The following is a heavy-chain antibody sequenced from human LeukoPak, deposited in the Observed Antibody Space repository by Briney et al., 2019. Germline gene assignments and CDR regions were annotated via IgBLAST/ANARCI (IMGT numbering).Heavy chain of an antibody. V-gene: IGHV4-59*08. Sequence: SETLSLTCTVSGGSISSYYWSWIRQPPGKGLEWIGYIYYSGSTNYNPSLKSRVTISVDTSKNQFSLKLSSVTAADTAVYYCARRIAAAGTGWFDPWGQGNLVNVSS. CDR2: IYYSGST. CDR3: ARRIAAAGTGWFDP. J-gene: IGHJ5*02. CDR1: GGSISSYY. D-gene: IGHD6-13*01.